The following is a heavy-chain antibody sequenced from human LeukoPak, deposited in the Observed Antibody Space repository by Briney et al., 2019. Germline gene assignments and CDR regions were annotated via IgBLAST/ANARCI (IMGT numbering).Heavy chain of an antibody. CDR1: GYHYGIHW. J-gene: IGHJ4*01. V-gene: IGHV5-51*01. CDR2: IYPGDSDT. Sequence: GESLKISCEGSGYHYGIHWIAWVRPKPGQGLEWMWSIYPGDSDTRYSPSFQGQVTMSVDKANNTAYLQWSGLKASDAATYYCARRRRYCTSTTCYDDFFDYWGHGTLVSVSS. CDR3: ARRRRYCTSTTCYDDFFDY. D-gene: IGHD2-2*01.